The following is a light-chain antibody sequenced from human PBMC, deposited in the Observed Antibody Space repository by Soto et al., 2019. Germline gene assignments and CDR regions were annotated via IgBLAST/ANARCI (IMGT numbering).Light chain of an antibody. V-gene: IGKV3-11*01. CDR2: DAS. CDR1: QSVNDH. Sequence: EIVLTQSPATLSLSPGERATLSCRASQSVNDHLAWYQHKPGQAPRLLIYDASNRATGIPARFTGSGSGTDFTLTISSLEPEDFAVYYCQQYNSYPWTFGQGTKVEIK. CDR3: QQYNSYPWT. J-gene: IGKJ1*01.